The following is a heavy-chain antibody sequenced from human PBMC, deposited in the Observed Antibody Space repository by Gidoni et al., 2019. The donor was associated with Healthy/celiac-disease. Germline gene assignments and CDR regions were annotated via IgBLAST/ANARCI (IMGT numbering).Heavy chain of an antibody. CDR2: IKQDGSEK. J-gene: IGHJ3*02. CDR1: GFTFSSYW. CDR3: ARDKSHMNSDAFDI. V-gene: IGHV3-7*03. Sequence: EVQLVESGGGLVQPGGSLRLSCAASGFTFSSYWMSWVRQAPGKGLEWVANIKQDGSEKYYVDSVKGRFTISRDNAKNSLYLQMNSLRAEDTAVYYCARDKSHMNSDAFDIWGQGTMVTVSS. D-gene: IGHD2-21*01.